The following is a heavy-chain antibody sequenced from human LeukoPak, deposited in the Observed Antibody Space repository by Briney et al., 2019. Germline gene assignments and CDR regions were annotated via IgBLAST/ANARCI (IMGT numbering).Heavy chain of an antibody. CDR3: ARAETAHFFDY. Sequence: SEALSLTCTVSGGSISSGGYYWSWIRQHPGKGLEWIGYIYYSGSTYYNPSLKSRVTISVDTSKNQFSLKLSSVTAADTAVYYCARAETAHFFDYWGQGTLVTVSS. D-gene: IGHD2-21*02. CDR1: GGSISSGGYY. CDR2: IYYSGST. J-gene: IGHJ4*02. V-gene: IGHV4-31*03.